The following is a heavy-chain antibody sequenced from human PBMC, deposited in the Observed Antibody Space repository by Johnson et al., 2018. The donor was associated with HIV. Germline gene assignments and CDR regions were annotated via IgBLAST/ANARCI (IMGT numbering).Heavy chain of an antibody. CDR1: GFTFDDYG. CDR2: INSDGSST. Sequence: VQLVESGGGVVRPGGSLRLSCAASGFTFDDYGMSWVRQAPGKGLEWVSRINSDGSSTSYADSVKGRFTISRDHAKNTLYLQMNSLRAEDTAVYYCARGGGGGGECYSVDDAFDICGQWTMVTVSS. D-gene: IGHD2-21*01. J-gene: IGHJ3*02. CDR3: ARGGGGGGECYSVDDAFDI. V-gene: IGHV3-20*04.